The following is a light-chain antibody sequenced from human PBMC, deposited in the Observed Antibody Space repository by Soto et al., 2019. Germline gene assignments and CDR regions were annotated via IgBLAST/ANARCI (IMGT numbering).Light chain of an antibody. J-gene: IGKJ5*01. V-gene: IGKV1-5*01. Sequence: DIQMTQSPSTLSASVGDRVTITCRVSQSLNNDLAWYQQKPGKAPNLLIYDASTLERGVPSRFSGTGSGTAFTLAINSLQPDDFATYYCQQYHRSSITFGQGTRLEIK. CDR3: QQYHRSSIT. CDR2: DAS. CDR1: QSLNND.